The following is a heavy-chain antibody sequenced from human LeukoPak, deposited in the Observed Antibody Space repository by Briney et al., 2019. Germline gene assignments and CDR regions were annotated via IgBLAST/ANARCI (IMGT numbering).Heavy chain of an antibody. CDR3: ARARCSGGSCYSLGWFDP. CDR2: IIPIFGTA. V-gene: IGHV1-69*13. D-gene: IGHD2-15*01. CDR1: GGTFSSYA. Sequence: SVKVSCKASGGTFSSYAISWVRQAPGQGLEWMGGIIPIFGTANYAQKFQGRVTITADESTSTADMELSSLRSEDTAVYYCARARCSGGSCYSLGWFDPWGQGTLVTVSS. J-gene: IGHJ5*02.